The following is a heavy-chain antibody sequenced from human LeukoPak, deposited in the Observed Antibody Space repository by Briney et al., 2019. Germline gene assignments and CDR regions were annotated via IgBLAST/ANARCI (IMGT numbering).Heavy chain of an antibody. CDR2: IGADGHST. CDR1: GFTFSINA. D-gene: IGHD1-26*01. CDR3: ARRVGGTPDY. Sequence: GGSLRLSCVVSGFTFSINAMSWVRQAPGKGLEWVSAIGADGHSTDYANSVKGRFTISRDNSKNTLYLQMNSLSAEDTALYYCARRVGGTPDYWGRGTLVTVSS. V-gene: IGHV3-23*01. J-gene: IGHJ4*02.